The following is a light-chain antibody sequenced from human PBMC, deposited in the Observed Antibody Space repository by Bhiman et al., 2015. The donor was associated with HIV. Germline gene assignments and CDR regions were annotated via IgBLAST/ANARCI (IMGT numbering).Light chain of an antibody. J-gene: IGLJ1*01. CDR3: CSYADSYTSLYV. CDR1: SSNIGSKY. Sequence: QSVLTQPPSASGTPGQRVTISCSGSSSNIGSKYVCWYQQLPGTAPKLLIYRNNQRPSGVPDRFSGSKSGNTASLTISRLQAEDEADYYCCSYADSYTSLYVFGTETKVTVL. V-gene: IGLV1-47*01. CDR2: RNN.